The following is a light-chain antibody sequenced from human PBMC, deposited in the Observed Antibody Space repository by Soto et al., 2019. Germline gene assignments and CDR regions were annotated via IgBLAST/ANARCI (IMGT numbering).Light chain of an antibody. Sequence: MVLTQSPDTLSLSPGERATLSCRASQSVSRNWLAWYQQKPGRAPRLLIYSASSRLTGIPDRFSGSGSGTDFPLTISRLEPEDFAVYYCQRYDMSPPATFGQGTRLEFK. J-gene: IGKJ2*01. V-gene: IGKV3-20*01. CDR2: SAS. CDR3: QRYDMSPPAT. CDR1: QSVSRNW.